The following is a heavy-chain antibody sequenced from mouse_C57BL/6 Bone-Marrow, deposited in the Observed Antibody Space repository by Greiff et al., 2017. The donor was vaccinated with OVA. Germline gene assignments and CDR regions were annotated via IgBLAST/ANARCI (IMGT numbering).Heavy chain of an antibody. V-gene: IGHV1-76*01. CDR2: IYPGSGNP. Sequence: VQLQQSGAELVRPGASVKLSCKASGYTFTDYYINWVKQRPGPGLEWIARIYPGSGNPYYNEKFKGKATLTAEKSSSTAYMLLSSLTSEDSAVYFCARGGLYYDLDYWGQGTTLTVSS. CDR3: ARGGLYYDLDY. J-gene: IGHJ2*01. D-gene: IGHD2-1*01. CDR1: GYTFTDYY.